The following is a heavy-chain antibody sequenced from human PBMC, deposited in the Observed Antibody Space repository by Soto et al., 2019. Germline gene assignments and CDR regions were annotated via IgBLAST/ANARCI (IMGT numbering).Heavy chain of an antibody. Sequence: PSETLSLTCAVYGGSFSGYYWSWIRQPPGKGLEWIGEINHSGSTNYNPSLKSRVTISVDTSKNQFSLKLSSVTAADTAVYYFGRRGDCSEPTEDCYFDYWGQGTLVTVSS. CDR1: GGSFSGYY. D-gene: IGHD2-21*02. CDR2: INHSGST. V-gene: IGHV4-34*01. CDR3: GRRGDCSEPTEDCYFDY. J-gene: IGHJ4*02.